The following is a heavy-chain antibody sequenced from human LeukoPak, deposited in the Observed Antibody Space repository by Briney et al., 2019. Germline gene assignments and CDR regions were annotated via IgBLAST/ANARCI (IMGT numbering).Heavy chain of an antibody. J-gene: IGHJ6*03. CDR3: ARGSYGSGSYYNMDV. Sequence: GGSLRLSCAASGFTFSDYYMSWIRQAPGKGLEWVSYISNSGSTIYYADSMKGRFTISRDNAKNSLYLQMNSLRAEDTAVYYCARGSYGSGSYYNMDVWGKGTTVTVSS. CDR2: ISNSGSTI. CDR1: GFTFSDYY. D-gene: IGHD3-10*01. V-gene: IGHV3-11*01.